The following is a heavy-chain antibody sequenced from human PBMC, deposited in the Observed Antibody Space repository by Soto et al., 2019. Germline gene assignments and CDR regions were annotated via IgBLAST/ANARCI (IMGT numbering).Heavy chain of an antibody. CDR1: GGSFSGYY. Sequence: SETLSLTCAVYGGSFSGYYWSWIRQPPGKGLEWIGEINHSGSTNYNPSLKSRVTISGDTSKNQFSLKLSSVTAADTAVYYCARGPQSGTFDYWGQGTLVTVSS. D-gene: IGHD1-1*01. CDR2: INHSGST. J-gene: IGHJ4*02. CDR3: ARGPQSGTFDY. V-gene: IGHV4-34*01.